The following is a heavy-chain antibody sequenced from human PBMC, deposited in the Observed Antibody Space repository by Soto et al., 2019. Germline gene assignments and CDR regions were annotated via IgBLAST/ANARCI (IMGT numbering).Heavy chain of an antibody. Sequence: GGSLRLSCKASGFDFSTYSMNWVRQAPGKGLEWIAYVSMDSDTIHYADSVKGRFTNSRDDPENSLYLQMNSLRDEDTATYYCARLYYDYVWGQGTTVTVSS. D-gene: IGHD3-3*01. CDR3: ARLYYDYV. J-gene: IGHJ6*02. V-gene: IGHV3-48*02. CDR2: VSMDSDTI. CDR1: GFDFSTYS.